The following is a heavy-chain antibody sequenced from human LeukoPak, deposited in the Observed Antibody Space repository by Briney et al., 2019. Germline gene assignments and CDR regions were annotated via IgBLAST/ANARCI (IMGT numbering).Heavy chain of an antibody. V-gene: IGHV3-74*01. CDR2: INSDGSST. J-gene: IGHJ4*02. CDR3: ARARPSMWIDY. Sequence: GGSLRLSCAASGFTFSSYEMNWVRQAPGKGLVWVSRINSDGSSTSYADSVKGRFTISRDSSKNTLYLQMNSLRPEDTAVYYCARARPSMWIDYWGQGTLVTVSS. CDR1: GFTFSSYE. D-gene: IGHD5-12*01.